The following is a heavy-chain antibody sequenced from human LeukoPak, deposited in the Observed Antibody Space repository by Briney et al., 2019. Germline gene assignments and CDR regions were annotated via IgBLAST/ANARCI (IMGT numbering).Heavy chain of an antibody. Sequence: ASVKVSCKASGYTFTGYYMHWVRQAPGQGLEWMGRINPNSGGTNYAQKFQGRVTMTRDTSISTAYMELSRLRSDDTAVYYCARGGYYDSSGYLSDYWGQGTLVTVSS. D-gene: IGHD3-22*01. V-gene: IGHV1-2*02. CDR1: GYTFTGYY. J-gene: IGHJ4*02. CDR3: ARGGYYDSSGYLSDY. CDR2: INPNSGGT.